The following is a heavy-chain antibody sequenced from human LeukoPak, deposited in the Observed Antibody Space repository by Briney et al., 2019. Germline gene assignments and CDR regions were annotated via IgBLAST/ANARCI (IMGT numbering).Heavy chain of an antibody. CDR3: ARAPERSRLYYFDY. J-gene: IGHJ4*02. CDR1: GFTFSSYA. Sequence: GGSLRLSCAASGFTFSSYAMSWVRQAPGRGLEWVSAISGSGGSTYYADSVKGRFTISRDNSKNTLYLQMNSLRAEDTAVYYCARAPERSRLYYFDYWGQGTLVTVSS. V-gene: IGHV3-23*01. CDR2: ISGSGGST.